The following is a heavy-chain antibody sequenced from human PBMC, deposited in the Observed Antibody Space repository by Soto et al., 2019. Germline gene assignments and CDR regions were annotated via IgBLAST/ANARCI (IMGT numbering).Heavy chain of an antibody. D-gene: IGHD2-8*01. CDR3: ARDNGGGYNNWFDP. J-gene: IGHJ5*02. CDR1: GGSFSGYY. Sequence: SETLSLTCTVYGGSFSGYYWSWIRQPPGKGLEWIGEINHSGSTNYNPSLKSRVTISVDTSKNQFSLKLSSVIAADTAVYYCARDNGGGYNNWFDPWGQGTLVTVCS. CDR2: INHSGST. V-gene: IGHV4-34*01.